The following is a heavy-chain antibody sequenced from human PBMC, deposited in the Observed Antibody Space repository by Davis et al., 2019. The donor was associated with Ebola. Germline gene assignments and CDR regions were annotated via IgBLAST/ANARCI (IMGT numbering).Heavy chain of an antibody. Sequence: GESLKISCAASGFTFSSYWMHCVRQGPGKGLVWVSRSNTDVSSTTYGDSVKGRFTISRDNARNTLYLQMNSLRAEDTAVYYCARGQYYDGSGNYRNYAFDIWGQGTMVTVSS. D-gene: IGHD3-10*01. CDR3: ARGQYYDGSGNYRNYAFDI. CDR2: SNTDVSST. J-gene: IGHJ3*02. CDR1: GFTFSSYW. V-gene: IGHV3-74*01.